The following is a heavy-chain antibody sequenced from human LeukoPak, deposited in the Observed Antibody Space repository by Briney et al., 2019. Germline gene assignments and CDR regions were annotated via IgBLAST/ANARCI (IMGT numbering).Heavy chain of an antibody. J-gene: IGHJ1*01. CDR3: ARAPSEIGGYYPEYFRH. CDR2: IKSDGST. CDR1: GFTFSSYW. Sequence: AGGSLRLSCVASGFTFSSYWMHWVRQAPGKGLVWVSRIKSDGSTNYADSAKGRFTISRDNAKNTVSLQMNSLRAEDTGVYFCARAPSEIGGYYPEYFRHWGQGTLVTVSS. V-gene: IGHV3-74*01. D-gene: IGHD3-22*01.